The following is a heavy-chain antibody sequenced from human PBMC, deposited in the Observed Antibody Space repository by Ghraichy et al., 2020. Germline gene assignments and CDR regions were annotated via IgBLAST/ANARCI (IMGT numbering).Heavy chain of an antibody. Sequence: GGSLRLSCAASGFTFSSYAMSWVRQAPGKGLEWVSAISGSGGNTYYADSVKGRFTISRDNSKNTLYLQMNSLRAEDTAVYYCAKHNRYCTNGVCYYYYGMDVWGQGTTVTVSS. CDR3: AKHNRYCTNGVCYYYYGMDV. CDR2: ISGSGGNT. CDR1: GFTFSSYA. J-gene: IGHJ6*02. D-gene: IGHD2-8*01. V-gene: IGHV3-23*01.